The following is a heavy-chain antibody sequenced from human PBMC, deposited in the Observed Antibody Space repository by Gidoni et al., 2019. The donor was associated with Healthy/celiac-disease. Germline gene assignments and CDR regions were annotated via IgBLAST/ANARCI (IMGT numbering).Heavy chain of an antibody. V-gene: IGHV3-73*01. CDR1: GFTFSGSA. CDR3: TSGEWELLPAEGYYGMDV. J-gene: IGHJ6*02. D-gene: IGHD1-26*01. CDR2: IRSKANSYAT. Sequence: SLKLSCAASGFTFSGSAMHWVRQASGKGLEWVGRIRSKANSYATAYAASVKGRFTISRDDSKNTAYLQMNSLKTEDTAVYYCTSGEWELLPAEGYYGMDVWGQGTTVTVSS.